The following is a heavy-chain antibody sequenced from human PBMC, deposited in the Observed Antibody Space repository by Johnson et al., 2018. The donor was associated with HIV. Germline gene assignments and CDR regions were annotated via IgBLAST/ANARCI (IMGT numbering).Heavy chain of an antibody. CDR3: TTAELGWTGLGAFDI. V-gene: IGHV3-15*01. D-gene: IGHD3/OR15-3a*01. J-gene: IGHJ3*02. CDR2: IKSKTDGETT. CDR1: GFTFSNAW. Sequence: VQLVESGGGLVKPGESLRLSCAASGFTFSNAWMSWVRQAPGKGLEWVGRIKSKTDGETTDYAAPVKGRFTISRDDSKNTLYLQMNSLKTEDTAVYYCTTAELGWTGLGAFDIWGQGTMVTVSS.